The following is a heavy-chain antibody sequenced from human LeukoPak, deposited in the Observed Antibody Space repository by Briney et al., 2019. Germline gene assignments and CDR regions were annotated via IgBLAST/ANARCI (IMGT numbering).Heavy chain of an antibody. CDR3: ARHGLGSSSNLPLGY. CDR2: IYPGDPDT. V-gene: IGHV5-51*01. Sequence: GESLKIPCKGSGYSFTSYWVGWVRQMPGQGLEWVGIIYPGDPDTRYSPSFQGQVTISADKSISTAYLQWSSLKASDTAMYYCARHGLGSSSNLPLGYWGQGTLVTVSS. D-gene: IGHD3-10*01. CDR1: GYSFTSYW. J-gene: IGHJ4*02.